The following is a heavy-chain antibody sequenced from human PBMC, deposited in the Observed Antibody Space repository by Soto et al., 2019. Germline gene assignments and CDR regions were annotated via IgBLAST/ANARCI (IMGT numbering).Heavy chain of an antibody. D-gene: IGHD2-2*01. CDR2: IGTAGDT. J-gene: IGHJ6*02. CDR3: ARGYCSATSCSTYYYSNMDV. CDR1: GFTFSSYD. Sequence: LRLSCAASGFTFSSYDMHWVRQVTGNGLEWLSAIGTAGDTYYPGSVKGRFTISRDDARNSIYLQMNSLRAGDTAVYYCARGYCSATSCSTYYYSNMDVWGQETTGTVSS. V-gene: IGHV3-13*01.